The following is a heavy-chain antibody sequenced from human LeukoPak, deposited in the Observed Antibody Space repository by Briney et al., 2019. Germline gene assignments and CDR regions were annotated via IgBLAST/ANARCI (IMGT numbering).Heavy chain of an antibody. Sequence: SETLSLTCTVSGGSISSGGYYWSWIRQHPGKGLEWIGYIYYSGSTYYNPSLKSRVTISVDTSKNQFSLKLSSVTAADTAVYSCARTTNPGSYDGAFHYWGQGSLVTVSS. CDR3: ARTTNPGSYDGAFHY. J-gene: IGHJ4*02. V-gene: IGHV4-31*03. CDR1: GGSISSGGYY. D-gene: IGHD1-26*01. CDR2: IYYSGST.